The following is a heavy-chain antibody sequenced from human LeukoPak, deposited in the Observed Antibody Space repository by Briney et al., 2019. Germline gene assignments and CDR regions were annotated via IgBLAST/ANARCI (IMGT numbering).Heavy chain of an antibody. J-gene: IGHJ4*02. CDR3: ARSRSGSYLLGY. V-gene: IGHV1-46*01. Sequence: ASVKVSCKASGYTFTTYYMHWVRQAPGQGLEWMGIINPSGGSTSYAQKFQGRVTMTRDTATSTVYMELSSLRSEDTAVYYCARSRSGSYLLGYWGQGTLVTVSS. CDR2: INPSGGST. CDR1: GYTFTTYY. D-gene: IGHD1-26*01.